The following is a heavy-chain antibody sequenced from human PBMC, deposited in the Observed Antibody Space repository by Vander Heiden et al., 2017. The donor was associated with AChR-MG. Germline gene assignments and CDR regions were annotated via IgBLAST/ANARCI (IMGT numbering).Heavy chain of an antibody. Sequence: QVQLQQSGPGLVKPSQTLSLTCAISGDSVSSNSAAWHWIRQSPSRGLEWLGRTYYRSKWYNDYAVSVKSRITINPDTSKNQFSLQLNSVTPEDTAVYYCASSRYSSGWDHFDYWGQGTLVTVSS. CDR2: TYYRSKWYN. D-gene: IGHD6-19*01. CDR1: GDSVSSNSAA. CDR3: ASSRYSSGWDHFDY. J-gene: IGHJ4*02. V-gene: IGHV6-1*01.